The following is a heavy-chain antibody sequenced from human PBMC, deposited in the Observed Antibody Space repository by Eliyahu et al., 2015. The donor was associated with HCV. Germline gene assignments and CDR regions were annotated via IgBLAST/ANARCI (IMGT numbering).Heavy chain of an antibody. V-gene: IGHV1-24*01. CDR1: GXXPTELS. CDR3: ATGTYYGSGSSGP. D-gene: IGHD3-10*01. Sequence: QVQLVQSGAEVKKPGASVKVXXKVSGXXPTELSMHWVRQAPGKGLEWMGGFDPEDGETIYAQKFQGRVTMTEDTSTDTAYMELSSLRSEDTAVYYCATGTYYGSGSSGPWGQGTLVTVSS. J-gene: IGHJ5*02. CDR2: FDPEDGET.